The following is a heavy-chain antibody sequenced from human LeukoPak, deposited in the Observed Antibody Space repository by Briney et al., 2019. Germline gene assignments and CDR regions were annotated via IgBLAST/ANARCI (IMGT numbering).Heavy chain of an antibody. CDR1: GFTINSYT. Sequence: GGSLRLSCAASGFTINSYTMNWVRQAPGKGLEWVSSISTGSGYIYYADSVKGRFTTSRDNAKNSLYLQMNSLRAEDTAVYYCARDSNYYYMDVWGKGTTVTVSS. V-gene: IGHV3-21*01. J-gene: IGHJ6*03. CDR2: ISTGSGYI. CDR3: ARDSNYYYMDV.